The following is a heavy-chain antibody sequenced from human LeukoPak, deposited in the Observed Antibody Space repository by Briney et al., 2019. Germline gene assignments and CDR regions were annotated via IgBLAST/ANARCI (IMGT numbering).Heavy chain of an antibody. Sequence: SETLSLTCAVYGGSFSGYYWSWTRQPPGKGLEWIGEINHSGSTNYNPSLKSRVTISVDTSKNQFSLKLSSVTAADTAVYYCARVSFSARAFDYWGQGTLVTVSS. CDR1: GGSFSGYY. CDR3: ARVSFSARAFDY. J-gene: IGHJ4*02. CDR2: INHSGST. V-gene: IGHV4-34*01. D-gene: IGHD1-26*01.